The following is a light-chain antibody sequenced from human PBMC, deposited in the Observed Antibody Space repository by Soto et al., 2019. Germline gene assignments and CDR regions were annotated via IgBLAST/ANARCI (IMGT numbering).Light chain of an antibody. CDR1: QHVISN. Sequence: EIVIAQSPATLSVSPGEGVTLSCRASQHVISNLAWYQQKPGQSPRLLMFDVSNRATGIPAMFSGSGSGTDFARTISSPEPEDYGVYYCKHRSIWTVSFGQGTRVEI. CDR3: KHRSIWTVS. V-gene: IGKV3-11*01. CDR2: DVS. J-gene: IGKJ5*01.